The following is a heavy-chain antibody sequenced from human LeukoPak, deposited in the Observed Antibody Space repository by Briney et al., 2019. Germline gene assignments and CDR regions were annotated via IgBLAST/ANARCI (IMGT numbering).Heavy chain of an antibody. CDR2: IIPIFGTA. J-gene: IGHJ5*02. CDR1: GGTFSSYA. V-gene: IGHV1-69*05. CDR3: ARQGLGIAAASVDNWFDP. D-gene: IGHD6-13*01. Sequence: ASVKVSCKASGGTFSSYAISWVRQAPGQGLEWMGRIIPIFGTANYAQKFQGRVTITTDESTSTAYMELSSLRSEDTAMYYCARQGLGIAAASVDNWFDPWGQGTLVTVSS.